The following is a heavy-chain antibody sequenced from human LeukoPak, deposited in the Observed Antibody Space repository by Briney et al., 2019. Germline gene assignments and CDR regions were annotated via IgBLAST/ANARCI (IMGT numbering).Heavy chain of an antibody. CDR1: GFTFSSYW. D-gene: IGHD2-15*01. CDR3: ARDVSVIAATHYYYYGMDV. Sequence: GGSLRLSCAASGFTFSSYWMSWVRQAPGKGLEWVANIMQDGSEKYYVDSVKGRFTISRDNAKNSLYLQMNSLRAEDTAVYYCARDVSVIAATHYYYYGMDVWGQGTTVTVSS. V-gene: IGHV3-7*01. J-gene: IGHJ6*02. CDR2: IMQDGSEK.